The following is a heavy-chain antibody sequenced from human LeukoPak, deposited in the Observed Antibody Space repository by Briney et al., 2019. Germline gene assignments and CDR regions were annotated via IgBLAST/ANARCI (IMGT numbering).Heavy chain of an antibody. V-gene: IGHV4-59*01. CDR1: GGSISSYY. CDR2: IYYSGST. D-gene: IGHD1-26*01. J-gene: IGHJ4*02. Sequence: SETLSLTCTVSGGSISSYYWSCIRQPPGKGLEWIGYIYYSGSTNYNPSLKSRVTISVDTSKNQFSLKLSSVTAADTAVYYCARSTLWELLTFDYWGQGTLVTVSS. CDR3: ARSTLWELLTFDY.